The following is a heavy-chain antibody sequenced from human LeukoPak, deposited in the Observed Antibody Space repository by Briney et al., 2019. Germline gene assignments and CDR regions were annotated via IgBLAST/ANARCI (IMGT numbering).Heavy chain of an antibody. CDR2: MNPNSGNT. V-gene: IGHV1-8*01. Sequence: ASVKVSCKASGYTFTSYDINWVRQATGQGLEWMGWMNPNSGNTGYAQKFQGRVTMTRNTSISTAYMELSSLRSEDTAVYYCARGRRATTGRLLDYWGQGTLVTVSS. J-gene: IGHJ4*02. D-gene: IGHD1-26*01. CDR1: GYTFTSYD. CDR3: ARGRRATTGRLLDY.